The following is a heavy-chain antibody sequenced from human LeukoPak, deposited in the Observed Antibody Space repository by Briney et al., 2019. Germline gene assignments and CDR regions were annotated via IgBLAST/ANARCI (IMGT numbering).Heavy chain of an antibody. Sequence: PGGSLRLSCAASGFTFSSYSMNWVCQAPGKGLECVAHIKGDASEKYYLDSVKGRFTISRDNAKNSLYLQMNSLRAEDTAVYYCARQAGVTWGQGTLVTVSS. D-gene: IGHD6-19*01. CDR3: ARQAGVT. J-gene: IGHJ5*02. CDR1: GFTFSSYS. CDR2: IKGDASEK. V-gene: IGHV3-7*01.